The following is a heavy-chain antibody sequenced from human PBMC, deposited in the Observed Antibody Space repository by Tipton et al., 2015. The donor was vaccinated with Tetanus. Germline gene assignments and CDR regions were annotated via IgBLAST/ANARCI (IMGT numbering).Heavy chain of an antibody. V-gene: IGHV6-1*01. CDR1: GDSVSSNTRA. J-gene: IGHJ4*02. CDR2: TYYRSKWYN. Sequence: GLVKPSQTLSLTCVISGDSVSSNTRAWNWMRLSPSRGLECLGRTYYRSKWYNDYAVSVKSRITINPDTSKNQFSLQLNSVTPEDTAVYYCARSLGSGRYFDYWGQGTLVTVSS. D-gene: IGHD6-19*01. CDR3: ARSLGSGRYFDY.